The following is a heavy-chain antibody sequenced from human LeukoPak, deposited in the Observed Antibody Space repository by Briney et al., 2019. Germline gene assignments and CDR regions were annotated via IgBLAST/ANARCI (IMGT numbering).Heavy chain of an antibody. J-gene: IGHJ5*02. Sequence: SETLSLTCTVSGGSISSSSYYWGWIRQPPGKGLEWIGSIYYSGSTNYNPSLKSRVTISVDTSKNQFSLKLSSVTAADTAVYYCARATITRGRYDSSGYRPKRKNWFDPWGQGTLVTVSS. CDR2: IYYSGST. CDR1: GGSISSSSYY. CDR3: ARATITRGRYDSSGYRPKRKNWFDP. D-gene: IGHD3-22*01. V-gene: IGHV4-39*07.